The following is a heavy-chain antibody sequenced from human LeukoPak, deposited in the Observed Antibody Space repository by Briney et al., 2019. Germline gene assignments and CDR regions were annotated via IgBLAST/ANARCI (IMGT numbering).Heavy chain of an antibody. V-gene: IGHV3-23*01. D-gene: IGHD3-3*01. CDR3: AKNPVRRYDFWSGYYPGGYYYMDV. Sequence: GGSLRLSCAASGFTFSSYAMSWVRQAPGKGLEWVSAISGSGGSTYYADSVKGRFTISRDNSKNTLYLQMNSLRAEDTAVYYCAKNPVRRYDFWSGYYPGGYYYMDVCGKGTTVTVSS. CDR2: ISGSGGST. CDR1: GFTFSSYA. J-gene: IGHJ6*03.